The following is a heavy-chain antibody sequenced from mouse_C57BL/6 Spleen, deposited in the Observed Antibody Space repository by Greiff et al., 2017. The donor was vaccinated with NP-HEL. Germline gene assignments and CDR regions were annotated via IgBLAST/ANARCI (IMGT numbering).Heavy chain of an antibody. D-gene: IGHD4-1*02. CDR2: IFPGSGST. J-gene: IGHJ3*01. Sequence: QVQLQQSGPELVRPGASVKISCKAPGYTFTSHWMQWVRQRPGQGLEWIGEIFPGSGSTYYNEKFKGKATLTVDTSASTAYMQTSSMTSEDSAVYFCARYGTQLGPFAYWGQGTLVTVSA. V-gene: IGHV1-56*01. CDR3: ARYGTQLGPFAY. CDR1: GYTFTSHW.